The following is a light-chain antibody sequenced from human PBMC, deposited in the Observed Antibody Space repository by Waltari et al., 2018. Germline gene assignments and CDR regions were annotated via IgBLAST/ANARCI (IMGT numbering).Light chain of an antibody. J-gene: IGKJ1*01. CDR1: QSVIRT. CDR3: QHYVRLPAT. CDR2: GAS. V-gene: IGKV3-20*01. Sequence: EIVLTQSPGTLSLSPGERATLSCRASQSVIRTLAWYQQKPGQAPKLLIYGASIRATGIPDRFTGSGSGTDFSLTISSLEPEEFAIYFCQHYVRLPATFGQGTKVEIK.